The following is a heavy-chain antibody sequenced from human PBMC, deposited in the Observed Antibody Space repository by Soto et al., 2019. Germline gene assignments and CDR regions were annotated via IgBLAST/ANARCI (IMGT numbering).Heavy chain of an antibody. CDR3: ASPSTPVLANDAFDI. CDR2: INAGNGNT. J-gene: IGHJ3*02. CDR1: GYTFTSYA. V-gene: IGHV1-3*01. D-gene: IGHD3-3*01. Sequence: ASVKVSCKASGYTFTSYAMHWGRQAPGQRLEWMGWINAGNGNTKYSQKFQGRVTITRDTSASTAYMELSSLRSEDTAVYYCASPSTPVLANDAFDIWGQGTMVTVSS.